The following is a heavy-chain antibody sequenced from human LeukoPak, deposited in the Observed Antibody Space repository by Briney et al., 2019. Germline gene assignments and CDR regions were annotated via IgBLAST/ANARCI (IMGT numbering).Heavy chain of an antibody. CDR1: GFTFSSYS. V-gene: IGHV3-21*01. J-gene: IGHJ4*02. Sequence: AGGSLRLSCAASGFTFSSYSMNWVRQAPGKGLEWVSSISSSSIYIYYADSVKGRFTISRDNAKNSLYLQMNSLRAEDTAVYYCARALGSSLDYWGQGTLVTVSS. CDR3: ARALGSSLDY. D-gene: IGHD6-13*01. CDR2: ISSSSIYI.